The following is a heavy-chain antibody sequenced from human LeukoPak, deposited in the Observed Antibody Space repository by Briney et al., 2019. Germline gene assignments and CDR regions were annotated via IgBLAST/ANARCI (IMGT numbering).Heavy chain of an antibody. V-gene: IGHV3-23*01. J-gene: IGHJ4*02. CDR3: ATDRERDPSVYYLV. CDR2: ISDNGGET. D-gene: IGHD3-22*01. CDR1: GFTFTDYA. Sequence: PGGSLRLSCAASGFTFTDYAMSWVRQAPEKGPEWISTISDNGGETYYADSVKGRFAISRDNSKNTLFLQMNSLRAEDSAVYYCATDRERDPSVYYLVGGQGTLITVSS.